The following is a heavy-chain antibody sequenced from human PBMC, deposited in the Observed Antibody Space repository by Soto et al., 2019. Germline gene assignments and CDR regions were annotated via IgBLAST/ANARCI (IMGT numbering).Heavy chain of an antibody. CDR2: ISSSGGST. V-gene: IGHV3-23*01. Sequence: EVQLLESGGGLVQPGGSLRLSCAASGFTFSSYAMSWVRQAPGKGLEWVSAISSSGGSTYYADSVKGRFTISRDNSKNTLYLQMNSLRAEDTAVYYCAKEGPTTIFLDYYYMDVWGKGTTVTVSS. J-gene: IGHJ6*03. CDR3: AKEGPTTIFLDYYYMDV. CDR1: GFTFSSYA. D-gene: IGHD3-3*01.